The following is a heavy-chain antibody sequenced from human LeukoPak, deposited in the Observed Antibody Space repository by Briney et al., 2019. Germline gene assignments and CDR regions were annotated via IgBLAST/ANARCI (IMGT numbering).Heavy chain of an antibody. V-gene: IGHV1-18*01. CDR3: ARVYLDYGDYISEFDY. CDR2: ISAYNGNT. D-gene: IGHD4-17*01. J-gene: IGHJ4*02. CDR1: GYTFTSYG. Sequence: ASVKVSCKASGYTFTSYGISWVRRAPGQGLEWMGWISAYNGNTNYAQKLQGRVTMTTDTSTSTAYMELRSLRSDDTAVYYCARVYLDYGDYISEFDYWGQGTLVTVSS.